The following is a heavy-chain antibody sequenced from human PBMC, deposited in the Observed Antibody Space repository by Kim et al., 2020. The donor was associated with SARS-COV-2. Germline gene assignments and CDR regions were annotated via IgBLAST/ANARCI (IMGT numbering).Heavy chain of an antibody. CDR1: GFTFDDYA. Sequence: GGSLRHSCAASGFTFDDYAMHWVRQAPGKGLEWVSGISWNSGSIGYADSVKGRFTISRDNAKNSLYLQMNSLRAEDTALYYCAKDIYSGYALYYYGMDVWGQGTTVTVSS. CDR3: AKDIYSGYALYYYGMDV. J-gene: IGHJ6*02. D-gene: IGHD5-12*01. CDR2: ISWNSGSI. V-gene: IGHV3-9*01.